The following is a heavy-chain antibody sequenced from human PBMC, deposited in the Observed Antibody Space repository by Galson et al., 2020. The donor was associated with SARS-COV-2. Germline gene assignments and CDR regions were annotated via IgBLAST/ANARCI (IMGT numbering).Heavy chain of an antibody. J-gene: IGHJ3*01. Sequence: SVKVSCKASGFTFTSSAMQWVRQARGQRLEWIGRIFVGSGTTNYAQKFQERVTITRDMSTSTAYMELSSLRSEDTAVYYCAAVGCSSTSCYDAFEFWGQGTMVTVSS. CDR2: IFVGSGTT. V-gene: IGHV1-58*02. D-gene: IGHD2-2*01. CDR3: AAVGCSSTSCYDAFEF. CDR1: GFTFTSSA.